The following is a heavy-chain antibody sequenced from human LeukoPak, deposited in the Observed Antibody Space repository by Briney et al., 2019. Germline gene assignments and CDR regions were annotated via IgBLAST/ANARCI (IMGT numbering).Heavy chain of an antibody. D-gene: IGHD6-6*01. CDR1: GFTFDIYW. V-gene: IGHV3-7*05. CDR2: INQDGSEK. J-gene: IGHJ6*02. Sequence: GGSLRLSCAASGFTFDIYWMSWVRQSPGKGLEWVANINQDGSEKYYVDSVKGRFTISRDNAKNSLYLQMNSLRAEDTAVYYWVRSSLARRYGMDVWGQGTAVTVSS. CDR3: VRSSLARRYGMDV.